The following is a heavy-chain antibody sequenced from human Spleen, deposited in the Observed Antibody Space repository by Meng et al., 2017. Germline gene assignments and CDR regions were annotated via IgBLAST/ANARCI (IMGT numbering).Heavy chain of an antibody. CDR1: GVPFSGSH. CDR2: IMTKPSNYAT. D-gene: IGHD3-9*01. V-gene: IGHV3-73*02. Sequence: VQLVGYGGDLVQPGGSLQLSCAVSGVPFSGSHIHWVRQASGKGLEWVGRIMTKPSNYATSYAASMRGRFTISRDDSKNTAYLQMNSLKTEDTAVYYCTIYKTGHIWGQGTMVTVSS. CDR3: TIYKTGHI. J-gene: IGHJ3*02.